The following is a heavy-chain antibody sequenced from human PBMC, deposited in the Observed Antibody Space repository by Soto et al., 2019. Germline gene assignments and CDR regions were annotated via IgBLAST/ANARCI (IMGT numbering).Heavy chain of an antibody. Sequence: GGSLRLSCAASGFTVSSNYMSWVRRAPGKGLEWVSVIYSGGSTYYADSVKGRFTISRDNSKNTLYLQMNSLRAEDTAVYYCARDRIAVAGNPGYFQHWGQGTLVTVSS. J-gene: IGHJ1*01. CDR2: IYSGGST. CDR1: GFTVSSNY. V-gene: IGHV3-66*01. D-gene: IGHD6-19*01. CDR3: ARDRIAVAGNPGYFQH.